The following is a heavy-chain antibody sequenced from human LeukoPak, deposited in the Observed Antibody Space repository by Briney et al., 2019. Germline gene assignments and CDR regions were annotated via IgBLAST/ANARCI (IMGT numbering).Heavy chain of an antibody. CDR1: GASIISGNYF. J-gene: IGHJ4*02. CDR3: ARQYEF. CDR2: WHHSGIT. Sequence: SETLSLTCTVSGASIISGNYFWGWVRQPPGKRLEWIGSWHHSGITDYNPSLKSRVTIVADTSKDQFSLKLASVAAADSAVYFCARQYEFWGQGTLVTVSS. V-gene: IGHV4-39*01. D-gene: IGHD3-10*01.